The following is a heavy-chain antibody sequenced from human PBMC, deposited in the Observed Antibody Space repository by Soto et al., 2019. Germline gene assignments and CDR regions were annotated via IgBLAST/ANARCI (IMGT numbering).Heavy chain of an antibody. J-gene: IGHJ6*02. CDR3: AREFRYYYGSGSYYRCYYGMDV. D-gene: IGHD3-10*01. Sequence: SQTLSLTCAISGDSVSSNSAAWNWIRQSPSRGLEWLGRTYYRSKWYNDYAVSVTSRITINPDTSKNQFSLQLNSVTPEDTAVYYCAREFRYYYGSGSYYRCYYGMDVWGQGTTVTVSS. CDR2: TYYRSKWYN. CDR1: GDSVSSNSAA. V-gene: IGHV6-1*01.